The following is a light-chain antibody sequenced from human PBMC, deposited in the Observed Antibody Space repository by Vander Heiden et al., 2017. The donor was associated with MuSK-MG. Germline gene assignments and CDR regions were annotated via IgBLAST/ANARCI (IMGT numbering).Light chain of an antibody. CDR2: KIS. V-gene: IGKV2-24*01. J-gene: IGKJ3*01. Sequence: LMTQTPLSSPLPLGQPSSISCRSSHSLFHSDGNTYLSWLQERPGQPPRVLIYKISNRFSGVPERFSGSGAGTDFTLKISRVEAEDVGVYYCMQDTEFPFAFGPGTKVEIK. CDR1: HSLFHSDGNTY. CDR3: MQDTEFPFA.